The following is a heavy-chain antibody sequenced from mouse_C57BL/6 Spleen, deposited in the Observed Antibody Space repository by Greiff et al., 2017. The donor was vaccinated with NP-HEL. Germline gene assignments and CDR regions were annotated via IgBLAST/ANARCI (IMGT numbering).Heavy chain of an antibody. CDR1: GFTFTDYY. V-gene: IGHV7-3*01. Sequence: EVQGVESGGGLVQPGGSLSLSCAASGFTFTDYYMSWVRQPPGKALEWLGFIRNKANGYTTEYSASVKGRFTISRDNSQSILYLQMNALRAEDSATYYCARFPYGNYVPYAMDYWGQGTSVTVSS. CDR2: IRNKANGYTT. CDR3: ARFPYGNYVPYAMDY. J-gene: IGHJ4*01. D-gene: IGHD2-1*01.